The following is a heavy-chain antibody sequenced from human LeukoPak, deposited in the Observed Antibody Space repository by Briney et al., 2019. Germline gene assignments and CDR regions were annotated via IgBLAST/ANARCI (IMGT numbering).Heavy chain of an antibody. J-gene: IGHJ4*02. V-gene: IGHV1-46*01. CDR1: GYTFTSYY. Sequence: ASVKVSCKASGYTFTSYYMHWVRQAPGQGLEWMGIINPSGGSTSYAQKFQVRVTMTRDTSTSTVYMELSSLRSEDTAVYYCAREAYCGGDCYSNFDYWGQGTLVTVSS. D-gene: IGHD2-21*01. CDR3: AREAYCGGDCYSNFDY. CDR2: INPSGGST.